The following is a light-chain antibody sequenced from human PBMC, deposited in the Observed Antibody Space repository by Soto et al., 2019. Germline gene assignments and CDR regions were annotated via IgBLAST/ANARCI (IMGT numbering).Light chain of an antibody. CDR2: GAS. Sequence: EIVLTQSPGTLSLSPGERATLSCRASQSVSSSYLAWYQQKPGQAPSLLIYGASRRATGIPDRFSGGGSGTEFTLTISSLQPEDFATYYCQQSYSTPSITFGQGTRLEIK. CDR3: QQSYSTPSIT. V-gene: IGKV3-20*01. CDR1: QSVSSSY. J-gene: IGKJ5*01.